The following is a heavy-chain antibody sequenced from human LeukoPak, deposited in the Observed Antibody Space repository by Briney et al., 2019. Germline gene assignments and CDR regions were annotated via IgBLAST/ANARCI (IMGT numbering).Heavy chain of an antibody. D-gene: IGHD1-1*01. V-gene: IGHV3-30*04. CDR2: ISYDGSNK. J-gene: IGHJ4*02. CDR3: ARDRETPQLYYFDY. CDR1: GFTFSSYA. Sequence: GGSLRLSCAASGFTFSSYAMHWVRQAPGKGLEWVAVISYDGSNKYYADSVKGRFTISRDNSKNTLYLQMNGLRAEDTAVYYCARDRETPQLYYFDYWGQGTLVTVSS.